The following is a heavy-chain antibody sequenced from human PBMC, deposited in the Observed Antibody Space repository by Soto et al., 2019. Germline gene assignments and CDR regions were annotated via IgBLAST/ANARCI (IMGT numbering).Heavy chain of an antibody. CDR2: ISYDGSNK. CDR1: GFTFSSYA. Sequence: QVQLVESGGGVVQPGRSLRLSCAASGFTFSSYAMHWVRQAPGKGLEWVAVISYDGSNKYYADSVKGRFTISRDNSKNTLYLQMNSLRAEDTAVYYCAGDPPYSSGWYHFDYWGQGTLVTVSS. V-gene: IGHV3-30-3*01. CDR3: AGDPPYSSGWYHFDY. J-gene: IGHJ4*02. D-gene: IGHD6-19*01.